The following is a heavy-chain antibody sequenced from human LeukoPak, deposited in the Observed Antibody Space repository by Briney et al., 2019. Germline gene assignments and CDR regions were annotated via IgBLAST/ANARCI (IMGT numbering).Heavy chain of an antibody. CDR2: IYYSGST. J-gene: IGHJ4*02. Sequence: SETLSLTCTVSGGSISSGGYYWSWIRQHPGKGLEWIGYIYYSGSTYYNPSLKSRVTISVDTSKNQFSLKLSSVTAAGTAVYYCARVLLWFGELPQAYFDYWGQGTLVTVSS. CDR1: GGSISSGGYY. D-gene: IGHD3-10*01. V-gene: IGHV4-31*03. CDR3: ARVLLWFGELPQAYFDY.